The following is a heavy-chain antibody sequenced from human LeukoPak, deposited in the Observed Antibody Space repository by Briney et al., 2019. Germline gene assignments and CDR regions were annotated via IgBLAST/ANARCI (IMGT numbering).Heavy chain of an antibody. J-gene: IGHJ6*03. Sequence: PGGSLRLSCAASGFTFSSYAMSWVRQAPGKGLEWVSAISGSGDSTYYADSVKGRFTISRDNSKNTLYLQMNSLRSEDTAVYYCARDLGYCSSTSCYNYYYYMDVWGKGTTVTISS. CDR1: GFTFSSYA. CDR2: ISGSGDST. D-gene: IGHD2-2*02. CDR3: ARDLGYCSSTSCYNYYYYMDV. V-gene: IGHV3-23*01.